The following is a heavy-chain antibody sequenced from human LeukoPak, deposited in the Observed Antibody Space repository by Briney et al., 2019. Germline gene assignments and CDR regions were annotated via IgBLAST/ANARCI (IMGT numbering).Heavy chain of an antibody. Sequence: PGGSLRLSCAASGFTFSSYWMHWVRQVPGKGLVWVSRIKSDGSTTTYADSVKGRFTISRDNAKNTLYLQMNSLRAEDTAVYYCARIGAATYAFDIWGQGTMVTVSS. CDR1: GFTFSSYW. CDR2: IKSDGSTT. J-gene: IGHJ3*02. V-gene: IGHV3-74*01. D-gene: IGHD1-26*01. CDR3: ARIGAATYAFDI.